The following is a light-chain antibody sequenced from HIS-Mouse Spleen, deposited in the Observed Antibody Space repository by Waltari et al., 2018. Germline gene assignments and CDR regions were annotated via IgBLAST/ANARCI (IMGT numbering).Light chain of an antibody. Sequence: QSALTQPASVSGSPGQSITISCHGTRSDGCSYNLVSLYQQHPGKAPKLMTYEGSKRPSGVSNRFSGSKSGNTASLTISGLQAEDEADYYCCSYAGSSTFVVFGGGTKLTVL. CDR3: CSYAGSSTFVV. CDR2: EGS. J-gene: IGLJ2*01. V-gene: IGLV2-23*03. CDR1: RSDGCSYNL.